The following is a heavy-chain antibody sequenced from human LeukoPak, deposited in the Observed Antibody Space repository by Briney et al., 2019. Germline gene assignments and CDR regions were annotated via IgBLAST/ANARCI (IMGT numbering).Heavy chain of an antibody. CDR2: ISAYNGNT. CDR1: GYTFTSYG. CDR3: ASASGDSSSWYYFYY. D-gene: IGHD6-13*01. J-gene: IGHJ4*02. Sequence: GASVKVSCKACGYTFTSYGISWVRQAPGQRLEWMGWISAYNGNTNYAQKLQGRVTMTTDTSTSTAYMELRSLRSDDTAVYYCASASGDSSSWYYFYYWGQGTLVTVSS. V-gene: IGHV1-18*01.